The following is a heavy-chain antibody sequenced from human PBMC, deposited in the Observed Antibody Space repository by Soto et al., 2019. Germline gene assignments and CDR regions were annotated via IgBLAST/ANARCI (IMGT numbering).Heavy chain of an antibody. V-gene: IGHV4-59*01. CDR1: GGSISSYY. CDR3: AREYYYDSSGYVNWFDP. D-gene: IGHD3-22*01. J-gene: IGHJ5*02. CDR2: IYYSGST. Sequence: TLSLTCTVSGGSISSYYWSWIRQPPGKGLEWIGYIYYSGSTNYNPSLKSRVTISVDTSKNQFSLKLSSVTAADTAVYYCAREYYYDSSGYVNWFDPWGQGTLVTVSS.